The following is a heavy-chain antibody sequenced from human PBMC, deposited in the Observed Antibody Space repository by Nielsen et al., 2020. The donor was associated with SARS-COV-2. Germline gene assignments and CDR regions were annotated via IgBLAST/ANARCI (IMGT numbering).Heavy chain of an antibody. D-gene: IGHD4-17*01. V-gene: IGHV1-69*13. J-gene: IGHJ4*02. CDR1: GGTFSSYA. CDR3: ARDSTVTTNALDY. Sequence: SVKVSCKASGGTFSSYAISWVRQAPGQGLEWMGGIIPIFGTANYAQKFQGRVTITADESTSTAYLELSRLRSDDTAMYYCARDSTVTTNALDYWGQGTLVTVSS. CDR2: IIPIFGTA.